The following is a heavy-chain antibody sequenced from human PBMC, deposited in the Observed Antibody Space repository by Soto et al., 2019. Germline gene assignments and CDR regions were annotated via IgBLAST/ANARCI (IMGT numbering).Heavy chain of an antibody. J-gene: IGHJ6*02. CDR2: ISSYNSYNGDT. V-gene: IGHV1-18*04. CDR1: GYTFSNYA. D-gene: IGHD3-16*01. CDR3: ARSELERGEVGYYGMDV. Sequence: QVQLVQSGADLKKPGASVQVSCKTSGYTFSNYAINWVRQAPGQGLEWMGWISSYNSYNGDTKYARMLQDRLTMTIDTSTATAYMELRSLRSDDAAVYYCARSELERGEVGYYGMDVWGQGTTVTVSS.